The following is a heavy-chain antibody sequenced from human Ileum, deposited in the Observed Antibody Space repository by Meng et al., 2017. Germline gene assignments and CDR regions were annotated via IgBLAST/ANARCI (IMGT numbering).Heavy chain of an antibody. V-gene: IGHV4-4*02. CDR3: ARGVVSGSHYNTY. J-gene: IGHJ4*02. Sequence: QVQLQESGPALVKPSGSLSLTCAVSGGSITSSIWWSWVRQPPEKGLEWIGEIHHSGTTNYSPSLKSRLTISVDKSKNQFSLKLQSVTAADTAVYFCARGVVSGSHYNTYWGQGILVTVSS. D-gene: IGHD3-10*01. CDR2: IHHSGTT. CDR1: GGSITSSIW.